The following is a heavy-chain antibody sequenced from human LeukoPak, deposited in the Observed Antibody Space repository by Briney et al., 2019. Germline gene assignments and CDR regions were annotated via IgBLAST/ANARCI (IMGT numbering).Heavy chain of an antibody. J-gene: IGHJ5*02. Sequence: ASVKVSCKASGYTLTSYDINWVRQATGQGREWMGWMNPNSGNTGYAQKFQGRVTMTRNTSISTAYMELSSLRSEDTAVYYCARGPSYGDYVAVDPWGQGTLVTVSS. CDR1: GYTLTSYD. CDR3: ARGPSYGDYVAVDP. D-gene: IGHD4-17*01. CDR2: MNPNSGNT. V-gene: IGHV1-8*01.